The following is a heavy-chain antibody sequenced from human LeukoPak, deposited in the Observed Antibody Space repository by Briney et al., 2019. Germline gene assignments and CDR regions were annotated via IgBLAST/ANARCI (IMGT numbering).Heavy chain of an antibody. CDR2: IYYSGRT. Sequence: KSSETLSLTCTVSAGSISNYYWRWIRQAPGKALEWIGYIYYSGRTNYNPSLKSRVTISEGTSTNQFTLKLSSVTTADTAIYYCASAPNGDFFDYWGQGTLVTVSS. D-gene: IGHD2-8*01. V-gene: IGHV4-59*01. CDR1: AGSISNYY. CDR3: ASAPNGDFFDY. J-gene: IGHJ4*02.